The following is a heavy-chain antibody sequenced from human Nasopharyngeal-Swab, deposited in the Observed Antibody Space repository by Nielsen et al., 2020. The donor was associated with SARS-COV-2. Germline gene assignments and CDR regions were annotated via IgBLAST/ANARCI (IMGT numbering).Heavy chain of an antibody. J-gene: IGHJ6*02. D-gene: IGHD2-2*01. V-gene: IGHV3-21*04. CDR1: GFTFNNYN. Sequence: GGSLRLSCAASGFTFNNYNFNWVRQAPGKGLEWVSSISSSSSYIYYADSVKGRFTISRDNAKNSLYLQMNSLRAEDTALYYCAKDLYCSSTSCYEGYYYYYGMDVWGQGTTVTVSS. CDR2: ISSSSSYI. CDR3: AKDLYCSSTSCYEGYYYYYGMDV.